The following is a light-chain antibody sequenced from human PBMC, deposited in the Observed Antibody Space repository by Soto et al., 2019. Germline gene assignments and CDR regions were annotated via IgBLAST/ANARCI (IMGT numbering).Light chain of an antibody. CDR3: QQRSDWPPT. CDR1: QSLRNY. Sequence: ENVFTQSPATLSLSPGHTATLSCRATQSLRNYLAWYQQKLGQAPRLLIYDASKRATGIPARFSGSGSGTDFTLTISSLEPEGFAVYFCQQRSDWPPTFGQGTRLEIK. CDR2: DAS. J-gene: IGKJ5*01. V-gene: IGKV3-11*01.